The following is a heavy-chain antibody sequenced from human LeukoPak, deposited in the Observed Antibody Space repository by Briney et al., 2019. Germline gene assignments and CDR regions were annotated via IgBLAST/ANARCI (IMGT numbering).Heavy chain of an antibody. V-gene: IGHV3-23*01. CDR3: AKGVRYFDWLRTFDY. Sequence: GGSLRLSCAASGFTFSSYAMSWVRQAPGKGLEWVSAISGSGGSTYYADSVKGRFTISRDNSKNTLYLQMNSLRAEDTAAYYCAKGVRYFDWLRTFDYWGQGTLVTVSS. CDR2: ISGSGGST. CDR1: GFTFSSYA. D-gene: IGHD3-9*01. J-gene: IGHJ4*02.